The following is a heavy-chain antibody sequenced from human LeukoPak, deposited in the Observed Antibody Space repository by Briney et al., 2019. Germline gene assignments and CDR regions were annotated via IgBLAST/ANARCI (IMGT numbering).Heavy chain of an antibody. Sequence: SETLSLTCSVSGGSIDGSSYYWGWIRQPPGKGLEWIGSIYYSGSTYSNPSLKSRVTISVDTSKNQFSLKLSSATAADTAVYYCARQDGYYYASGSFIDYWGQGTLVTVSS. V-gene: IGHV4-39*01. J-gene: IGHJ4*02. CDR3: ARQDGYYYASGSFIDY. D-gene: IGHD3-10*01. CDR1: GGSIDGSSYY. CDR2: IYYSGST.